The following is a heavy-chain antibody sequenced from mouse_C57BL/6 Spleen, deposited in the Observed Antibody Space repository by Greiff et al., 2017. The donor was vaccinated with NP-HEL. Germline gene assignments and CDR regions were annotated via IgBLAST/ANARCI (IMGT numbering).Heavy chain of an antibody. CDR2: IYPGDGDT. CDR1: GYAFSSYW. Sequence: QVQLKQSGAELVKPGASVKISCKASGYAFSSYWMNWVKQRPGKGLEWIGQIYPGDGDTNYNGKFKGKATLTADKSSSTAYMQLSSLTSEDSAVYCCARSGGSSYGWYFDGWGTGTTVTVSS. CDR3: ARSGGSSYGWYFDG. J-gene: IGHJ1*03. V-gene: IGHV1-80*01. D-gene: IGHD1-1*01.